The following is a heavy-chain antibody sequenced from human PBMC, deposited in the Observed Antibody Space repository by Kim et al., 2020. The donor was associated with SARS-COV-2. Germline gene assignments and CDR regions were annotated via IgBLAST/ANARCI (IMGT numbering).Heavy chain of an antibody. J-gene: IGHJ4*02. CDR1: GYTFTSYG. V-gene: IGHV1-18*01. Sequence: ASVKVSCKSSGYTFTSYGISWVRQAPGQGLEWMGWISTYNGNTNYAQKLQGRVTMTTDTSTSTAYMELRSLRSDDTAVYYCARDGGYGIFGVVINPRVADYGGQGTLVTASS. CDR3: ARDGGYGIFGVVINPRVADY. D-gene: IGHD3-3*01. CDR2: ISTYNGNT.